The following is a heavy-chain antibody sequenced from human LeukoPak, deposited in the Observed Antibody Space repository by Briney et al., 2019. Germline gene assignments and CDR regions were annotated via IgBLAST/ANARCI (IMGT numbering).Heavy chain of an antibody. J-gene: IGHJ6*02. CDR3: ARPDSSGYYSYYYGMDV. D-gene: IGHD3-22*01. V-gene: IGHV1-69*04. CDR1: GGTVISYA. CDR2: MSTNLGIA. Sequence: SGKVSCKAAGGTVISYAISWGRQAPGQGGGGRGRMSTNLGIANYAQNLQGRVTITADNSTSTASMELSSLRSEDTAVYYCARPDSSGYYSYYYGMDVWGQGTTVTVSS.